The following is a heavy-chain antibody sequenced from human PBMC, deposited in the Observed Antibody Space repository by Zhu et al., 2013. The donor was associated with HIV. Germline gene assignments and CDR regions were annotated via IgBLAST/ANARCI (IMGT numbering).Heavy chain of an antibody. Sequence: QVQLVQSGAEVKKPGASVKVSCKASGYTFTGYHMHWVRQAPGQGLEWMGWINPNSGGTNYAQKFQGWVTMTRDTSISTAYMELSRLRSDDTAVYYCARDSSTAGTDYYYYGMDVWGQGTTVTVSS. J-gene: IGHJ6*02. V-gene: IGHV1-2*04. CDR2: INPNSGGT. CDR3: ARDSSTAGTDYYYYGMDV. CDR1: GYTFTGYH. D-gene: IGHD6-13*01.